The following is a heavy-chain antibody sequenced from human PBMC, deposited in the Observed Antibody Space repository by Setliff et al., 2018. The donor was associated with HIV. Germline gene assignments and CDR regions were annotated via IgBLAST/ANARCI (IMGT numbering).Heavy chain of an antibody. J-gene: IGHJ4*02. CDR3: ARGRGSY. Sequence: PSETLSLTCSVSGGSISSYYWSWIRQPPGKGLEWIGYIYYSGSTTYNPSLKSRVSISLDTSKNQFSLKLSSVTAADTAVYYCARGRGSYWGQGTLVTVSS. D-gene: IGHD1-26*01. CDR2: IYYSGST. V-gene: IGHV4-59*08. CDR1: GGSISSYY.